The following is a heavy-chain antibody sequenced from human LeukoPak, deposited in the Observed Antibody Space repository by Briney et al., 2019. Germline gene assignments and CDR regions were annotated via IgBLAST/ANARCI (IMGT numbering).Heavy chain of an antibody. J-gene: IGHJ6*03. CDR2: INPSGGST. Sequence: ASVKVSCKASGYTFTSYYMHWVRQAPGQGLEWMGLINPSGGSTSYAQKFQGRVTMTRDTSTSTVYMELSSLRSEDTAVYYCARDSNCGGDCSPAHYYYYYYMDVWGKGTTVTVSS. CDR1: GYTFTSYY. D-gene: IGHD2-21*02. V-gene: IGHV1-46*01. CDR3: ARDSNCGGDCSPAHYYYYYYMDV.